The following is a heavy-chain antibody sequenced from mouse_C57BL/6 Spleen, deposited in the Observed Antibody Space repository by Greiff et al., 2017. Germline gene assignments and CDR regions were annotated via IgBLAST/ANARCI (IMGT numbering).Heavy chain of an antibody. CDR1: GFTFSDYY. Sequence: EVKLVESEGGLVQPGSSMKLSCTASGFTFSDYYMAWVHQVPEKSLEWVANLNYDGSSTYYLDSLKSSFIISRNNSKNILYLQMSSRKSEDTATYDCARVGAPYRASSYEAMYYWGQGISVTASS. CDR2: LNYDGSST. CDR3: ARVGAPYRASSYEAMYY. V-gene: IGHV5-16*01. J-gene: IGHJ4*01. D-gene: IGHD1-1*01.